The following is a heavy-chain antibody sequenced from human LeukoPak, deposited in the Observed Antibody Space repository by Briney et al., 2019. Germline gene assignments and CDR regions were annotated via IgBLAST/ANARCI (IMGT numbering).Heavy chain of an antibody. CDR3: ARGAMDAFDI. CDR1: GFTFSNYW. J-gene: IGHJ3*02. D-gene: IGHD2-2*01. V-gene: IGHV3-7*01. Sequence: GGSLRLYCAASGFTFSNYWMSWVRQAPGKGLEWLANMKQEGGVKYYVDSVRGRFTISRDNAKNSLYLQMDSLRAEDTAVYYCARGAMDAFDIWGQGTMVTVSS. CDR2: MKQEGGVK.